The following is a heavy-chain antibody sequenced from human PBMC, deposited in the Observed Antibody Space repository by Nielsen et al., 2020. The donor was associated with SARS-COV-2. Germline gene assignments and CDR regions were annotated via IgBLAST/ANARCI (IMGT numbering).Heavy chain of an antibody. Sequence: SETLSLTCTVSGDSISSSDYYWGWIRQPPGKGLEWIGSIYESGSTYYNPSLKSRVTISVDTSKNQFSLRLSSVTAADTAVYYCAREKFYYDTSNRPYNWFDPWGQGTLVTVSS. CDR1: GDSISSSDYY. CDR2: IYESGST. D-gene: IGHD3-22*01. CDR3: AREKFYYDTSNRPYNWFDP. V-gene: IGHV4-39*07. J-gene: IGHJ5*02.